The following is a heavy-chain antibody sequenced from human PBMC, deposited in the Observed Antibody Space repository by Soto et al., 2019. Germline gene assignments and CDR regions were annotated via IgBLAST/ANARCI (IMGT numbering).Heavy chain of an antibody. Sequence: SETLSLTCTVSGGSISSGGYYWSRNRQHPGKGLEWIGYIYYSGSTYYNPSLKSRVTISVDTSKNQFSLKLSSVTAADTAVYYCASYFSGPPFDYWGQGTLVTVSS. CDR3: ASYFSGPPFDY. V-gene: IGHV4-31*03. CDR1: GGSISSGGYY. D-gene: IGHD1-26*01. J-gene: IGHJ4*02. CDR2: IYYSGST.